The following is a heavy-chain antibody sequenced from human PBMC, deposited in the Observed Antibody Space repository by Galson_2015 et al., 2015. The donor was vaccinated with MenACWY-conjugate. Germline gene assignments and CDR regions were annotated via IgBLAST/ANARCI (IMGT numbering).Heavy chain of an antibody. CDR1: GFTFSSYA. CDR3: AKPYTGNPYYYYMDV. J-gene: IGHJ6*03. Sequence: SLRLSCAASGFTFSSYAMSWVRQAPGKGLEWVSAISGSGGSTYYADSVKGRFTISRDNSKNTLYLQMNSLRAEDTAVYYCAKPYTGNPYYYYMDVWGKGTTVTVSS. V-gene: IGHV3-23*01. D-gene: IGHD3-10*01. CDR2: ISGSGGST.